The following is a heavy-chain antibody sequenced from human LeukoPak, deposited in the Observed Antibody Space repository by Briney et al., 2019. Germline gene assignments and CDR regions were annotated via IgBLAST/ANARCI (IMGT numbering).Heavy chain of an antibody. CDR3: ARGRGHDY. CDR2: INHSGST. Sequence: SETLSLTCAVYGGSFSGYYWSWIRQPPGKGLEWIGEINHSGSTNYNPSLKSRVTISVDTSKNQFSLKLSSVTAADTAVYYCARGRGHDYWGQGTLVTVSS. J-gene: IGHJ4*02. V-gene: IGHV4-34*01. CDR1: GGSFSGYY.